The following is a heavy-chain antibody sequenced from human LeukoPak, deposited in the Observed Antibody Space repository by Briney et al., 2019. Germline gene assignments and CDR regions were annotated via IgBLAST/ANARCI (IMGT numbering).Heavy chain of an antibody. CDR2: IYYSGTT. D-gene: IGHD6-13*01. CDR3: ARGVYIAAAQYGY. CDR1: GGSIGTYS. Sequence: NTSETLSLTCTVSGGSIGTYSWNWIRQPPGKGLEWIGYIYYSGTTNYNPSLKSRVTISVDTSKNQLSLKLSSVTAADTAVYYCARGVYIAAAQYGYWGQGTLVTVSS. J-gene: IGHJ4*02. V-gene: IGHV4-59*01.